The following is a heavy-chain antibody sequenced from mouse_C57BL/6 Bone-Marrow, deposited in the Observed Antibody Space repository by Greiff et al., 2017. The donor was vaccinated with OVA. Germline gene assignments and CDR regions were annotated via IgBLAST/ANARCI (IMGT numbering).Heavy chain of an antibody. CDR2: ISGGGGNT. Sequence: DVMLVESGGGLVKPGGSLKLSCAASGFTFSSYTMSWVRQTPEKRLEWVATISGGGGNTYYPDSVKGRFTISRDNAKNTLYLQMSSLRSEDTALYYCARRLWEDYWGQGTTLTVSS. V-gene: IGHV5-9*01. J-gene: IGHJ2*01. D-gene: IGHD1-1*02. CDR3: ARRLWEDY. CDR1: GFTFSSYT.